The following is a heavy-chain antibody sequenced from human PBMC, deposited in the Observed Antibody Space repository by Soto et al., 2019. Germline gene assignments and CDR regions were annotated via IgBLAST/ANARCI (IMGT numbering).Heavy chain of an antibody. D-gene: IGHD3-16*01. J-gene: IGHJ6*02. CDR2: INTYNGNT. CDR1: GYTFTRYG. CDR3: AMVDVYVTPSPQDV. Sequence: QVQLVQSGAEVKNPGASVKVSCKASGYTFTRYGIGWARQAPGQGLEWMGWINTYNGNTNYAQNVQGRATRTTDTSTSTAYMELRSLTSNDTAIYYCAMVDVYVTPSPQDVWGQGTTVIVSS. V-gene: IGHV1-18*01.